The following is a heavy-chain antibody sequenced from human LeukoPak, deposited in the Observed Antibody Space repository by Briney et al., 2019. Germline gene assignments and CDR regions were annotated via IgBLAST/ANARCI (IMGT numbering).Heavy chain of an antibody. CDR2: INPDGSST. CDR1: GFTFSSYW. CDR3: ARDLRYGASDY. J-gene: IGHJ4*02. Sequence: GGSLRLSCAASGFTFSSYWMHWVRQAPGKGLVWVPLINPDGSSTSYADSVKGRFTISRDNAKDSLYLQMNSLRAEDTAVYYCARDLRYGASDYWGQGSLVIVSS. V-gene: IGHV3-74*01. D-gene: IGHD5/OR15-5a*01.